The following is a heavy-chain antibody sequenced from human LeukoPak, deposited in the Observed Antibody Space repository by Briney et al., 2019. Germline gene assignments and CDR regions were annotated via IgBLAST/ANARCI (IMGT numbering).Heavy chain of an antibody. D-gene: IGHD3-22*01. CDR1: GFTFSSYT. CDR2: ISGNGGST. Sequence: GSLRLSCSASGFTFSSYTMHWVRQAPGKGLEYVSAISGNGGSTYYADSVKGRFTISRDNSKNTLYLQMSSLRAEDTAVYYCVKADYYDTSNYYYRYFQYWGQGTLVTVSS. J-gene: IGHJ1*01. CDR3: VKADYYDTSNYYYRYFQY. V-gene: IGHV3-64D*09.